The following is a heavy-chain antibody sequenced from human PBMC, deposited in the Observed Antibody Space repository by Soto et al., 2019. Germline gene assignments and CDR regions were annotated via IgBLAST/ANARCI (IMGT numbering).Heavy chain of an antibody. Sequence: VGSLRLSCAASGFTFSTYGMHWVRQAPGKGLEWISFINKNGFTIYYADSVKGRFTISRDYAKNSLYLQMDSLRHEDTAVYYCARGAVTGTSLFDYWGLGTLVTVSS. CDR1: GFTFSTYG. CDR3: ARGAVTGTSLFDY. J-gene: IGHJ4*02. D-gene: IGHD6-19*01. CDR2: INKNGFTI. V-gene: IGHV3-48*02.